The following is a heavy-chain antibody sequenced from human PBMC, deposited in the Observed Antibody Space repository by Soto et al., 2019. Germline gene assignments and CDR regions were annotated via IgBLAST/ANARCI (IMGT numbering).Heavy chain of an antibody. V-gene: IGHV4-59*08. D-gene: IGHD3-3*01. CDR1: GGSISSYY. J-gene: IGHJ6*04. CDR3: ARHEHDFWSGYLRDV. CDR2: IYYSGST. Sequence: KPSETLSLTCTVSGGSISSYYWSWIRQPPGKGLEWIGYIYYSGSTNYNPSLKSRVTISVDTSKNQFSLKLSSVTAADTAVYYCARHEHDFWSGYLRDVWGKGTTVTVSS.